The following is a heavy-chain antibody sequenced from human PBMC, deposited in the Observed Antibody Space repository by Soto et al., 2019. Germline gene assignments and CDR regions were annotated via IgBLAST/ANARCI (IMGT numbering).Heavy chain of an antibody. D-gene: IGHD6-13*01. CDR1: GFTFSSYG. J-gene: IGHJ4*02. CDR3: ARGGAAAGGFDY. CDR2: IWYDGSNK. V-gene: IGHV3-33*01. Sequence: QVQLVESWGGVVQPGRSLRLSCAASGFTFSSYGMHWVRQAPGKGLEWVAVIWYDGSNKYYADSVKGRFTISRDNSKNTLYLQMNSLRAEDTAVYYCARGGAAAGGFDYWGQGTLVTVSS.